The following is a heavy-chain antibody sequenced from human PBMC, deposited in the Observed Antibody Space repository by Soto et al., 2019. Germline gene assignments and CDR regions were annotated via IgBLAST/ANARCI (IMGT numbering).Heavy chain of an antibody. CDR1: AGSISSGSYY. CDR3: ASFTLAFTNPFDY. Sequence: PSETLSLTCTVSAGSISSGSYYWSWIRQHPGKGLEWIGSLYSSGKTYRNPSLKSRVTMCDGTCKKELSLRLSSVTAADTAVYYCASFTLAFTNPFDYWGQGTLVTVSS. CDR2: LYSSGKT. J-gene: IGHJ4*02. D-gene: IGHD2-15*01. V-gene: IGHV4-39*01.